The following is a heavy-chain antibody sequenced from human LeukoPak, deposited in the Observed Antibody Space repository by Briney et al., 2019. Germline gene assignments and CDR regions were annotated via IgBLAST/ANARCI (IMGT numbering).Heavy chain of an antibody. CDR2: ISSDGSKT. D-gene: IGHD3-10*01. CDR1: GFIFSNYA. J-gene: IGHJ4*02. V-gene: IGHV3-30*01. CDR3: ARDSTYWYDSGSSGPHYFDY. Sequence: GSPRLSCAASGFIFSNYAMHWVRQAPGKGLEWVALISSDGSKTYHADSVKGRFSISRDNSKSTLYLQLNSLRAEDTSVYYCARDSTYWYDSGSSGPHYFDYWGQGTLVTVSS.